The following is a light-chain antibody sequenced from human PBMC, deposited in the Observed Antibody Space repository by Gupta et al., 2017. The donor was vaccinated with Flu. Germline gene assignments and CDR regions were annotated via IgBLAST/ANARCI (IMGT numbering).Light chain of an antibody. V-gene: IGKV3-15*01. Sequence: ETVMTQSPVTLSVSPGQRATLSCRASQSVGSNLAWYQQKPGQAPRLLIYGASTRAAGIPARFSGSGSGKEFTLTISSRQSEDFAVYYCQQYKKWPPLTFGQGTRLEIK. J-gene: IGKJ5*01. CDR2: GAS. CDR1: QSVGSN. CDR3: QQYKKWPPLT.